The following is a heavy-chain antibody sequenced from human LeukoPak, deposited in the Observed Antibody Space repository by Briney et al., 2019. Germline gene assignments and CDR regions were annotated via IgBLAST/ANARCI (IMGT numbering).Heavy chain of an antibody. Sequence: SETLSLTCTVSDGSITNYDWSWVRQPPGKGLEFIGHVHYSGTTNYNPSLRSRVTISIDTSKKHFFLKLKSVTAADTAVYYCATGYGDFGVEGRYFSSWGQGPLVTFSS. CDR3: ATGYGDFGVEGRYFSS. D-gene: IGHD4-17*01. CDR2: VHYSGTT. CDR1: DGSITNYD. J-gene: IGHJ5*02. V-gene: IGHV4-59*01.